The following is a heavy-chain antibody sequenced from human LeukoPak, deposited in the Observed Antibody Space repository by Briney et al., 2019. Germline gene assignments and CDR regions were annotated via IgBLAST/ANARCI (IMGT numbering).Heavy chain of an antibody. CDR3: AKKSPDSSGNPAYD. CDR1: GFTFSSYG. J-gene: IGHJ4*02. V-gene: IGHV3-33*06. CDR2: IWYDGSNK. D-gene: IGHD4-23*01. Sequence: PGRSLRLSCAASGFTFSSYGMHWVRQAPGKGLEWVAVIWYDGSNKYYADSVKGRFTISRDNSKNTLYLQMNSLRAEDTAVYYCAKKSPDSSGNPAYDWGQGTLVTVSS.